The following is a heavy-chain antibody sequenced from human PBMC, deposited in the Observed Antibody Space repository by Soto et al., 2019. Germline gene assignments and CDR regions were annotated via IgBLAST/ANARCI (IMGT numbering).Heavy chain of an antibody. D-gene: IGHD4-17*01. CDR3: ARALYGDSGYFDL. J-gene: IGHJ2*01. Sequence: QVQLQQWDAGLLKPSETLSLTCAVYGGTFSGYYWSWIRQPPGKGLEWIGEINHSGSTNYNPSLKSRVTISVDTSKNQFSLKLSSVTAADTAVYYCARALYGDSGYFDLWGRGTLVTVSS. CDR1: GGTFSGYY. V-gene: IGHV4-34*01. CDR2: INHSGST.